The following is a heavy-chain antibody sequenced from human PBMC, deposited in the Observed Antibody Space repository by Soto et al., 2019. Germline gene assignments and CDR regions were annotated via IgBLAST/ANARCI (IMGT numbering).Heavy chain of an antibody. J-gene: IGHJ6*03. CDR1: GFTFSSYG. V-gene: IGHV3-30*18. CDR2: ISYDGSNK. CDR3: AKVKDIVVVPAASDYYYMDV. D-gene: IGHD2-2*01. Sequence: QVQLVESGGGVVQPGRSLRLSCAASGFTFSSYGMHWVRQAPGKGLEWVAVISYDGSNKYYADSVKGRFTISRDSSKNPLYLQMNSLRAEDTAVYYCAKVKDIVVVPAASDYYYMDVWGKGTTVTVSS.